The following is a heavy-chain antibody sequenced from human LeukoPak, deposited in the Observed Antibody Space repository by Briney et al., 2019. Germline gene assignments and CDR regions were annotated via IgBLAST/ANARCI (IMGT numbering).Heavy chain of an antibody. J-gene: IGHJ5*02. CDR3: ARARGSSFYNWFDP. CDR1: GYTFTGYY. Sequence: ASVTVSCKASGYTFTGYYMHWVRQAPGQGLEWMGWINPNSGGTNYAQKFQGRVTMTRDMSISTAYMELSRLRSDDTAVYYCARARGSSFYNWFDPWGQGTLVTVSS. CDR2: INPNSGGT. V-gene: IGHV1-2*02. D-gene: IGHD6-6*01.